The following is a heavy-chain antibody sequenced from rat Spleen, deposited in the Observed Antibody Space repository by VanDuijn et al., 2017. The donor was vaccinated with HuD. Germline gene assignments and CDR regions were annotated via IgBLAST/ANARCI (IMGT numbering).Heavy chain of an antibody. CDR2: IVYDGSNT. CDR3: ARHAGDYGVPYYFDY. D-gene: IGHD1-11*01. CDR1: GFTFSEYA. V-gene: IGHV5-7*01. Sequence: EVQLVESGGGLVQPGRSMNLSCAASGFTFSEYAMAWVRQSPKKGLEWVATIVYDGSNTYYRDSVKGRFTISRDNAKSTLYLQMDSLRSEDTATYYCARHAGDYGVPYYFDYWGQGVMVTVSS. J-gene: IGHJ2*01.